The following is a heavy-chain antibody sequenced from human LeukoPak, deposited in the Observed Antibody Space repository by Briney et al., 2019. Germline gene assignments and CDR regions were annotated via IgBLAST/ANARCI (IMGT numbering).Heavy chain of an antibody. CDR2: INPNSGGT. J-gene: IGHJ4*02. V-gene: IGHV1-2*02. CDR1: GYTFTCYY. CDR3: ARGGYSGYDAEDY. Sequence: ASVKVSCKASGYTFTCYYMHWVRQAPGQGLEWMGWINPNSGGTNYAQKFQGRVTMTRDTSISTTYMELSRLRSDDTAVYYCARGGYSGYDAEDYWGQGTLVTVSS. D-gene: IGHD5-12*01.